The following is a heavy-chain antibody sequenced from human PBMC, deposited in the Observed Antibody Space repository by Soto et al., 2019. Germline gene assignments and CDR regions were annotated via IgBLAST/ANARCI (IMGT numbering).Heavy chain of an antibody. CDR1: GGSISSSNW. CDR3: ARALRYFDWLVYFDY. V-gene: IGHV4-4*02. CDR2: IYHSGST. Sequence: QVQLQESGPGLVKPSGTLSLTCAVSGGSISSSNWWSWVRQPPGKGLEWIGEIYHSGSTNYNPSLQSRVTISVDKSKNQFSLKLSSVTAADTAVYYCARALRYFDWLVYFDYWGQGTLVTVSS. D-gene: IGHD3-9*01. J-gene: IGHJ4*02.